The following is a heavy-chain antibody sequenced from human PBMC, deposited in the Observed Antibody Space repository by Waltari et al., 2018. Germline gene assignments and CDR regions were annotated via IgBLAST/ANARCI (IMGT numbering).Heavy chain of an antibody. Sequence: QVQLVQSGAEVKKPGASVKVSCKAPGSTFSAYGLSWARRAPGQGLEWMGGSSGNNGHTNHAQKFQGRLIMTEDTSATTVYMELTYLTSDDTAVYYCARERHRLMEEGYLMALDPWGQGTLVTVSS. D-gene: IGHD3-3*01. J-gene: IGHJ5*02. V-gene: IGHV1-18*01. CDR2: SSGNNGHT. CDR3: ARERHRLMEEGYLMALDP. CDR1: GSTFSAYG.